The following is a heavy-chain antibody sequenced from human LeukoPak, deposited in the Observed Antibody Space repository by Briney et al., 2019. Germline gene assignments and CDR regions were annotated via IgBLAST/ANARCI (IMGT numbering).Heavy chain of an antibody. Sequence: SGGSLRLSCAASGFTFSSYSMNWVRQAPGKGLEWVSYISSSSSTIYYADSVKGRFTISRDNAKNSLYLQMNSLRAEDTAVYYCAREAGYGLFSDYYYYYGMDVWGQGTTVTVSS. D-gene: IGHD5-18*01. CDR1: GFTFSSYS. CDR3: AREAGYGLFSDYYYYYGMDV. V-gene: IGHV3-48*01. CDR2: ISSSSSTI. J-gene: IGHJ6*02.